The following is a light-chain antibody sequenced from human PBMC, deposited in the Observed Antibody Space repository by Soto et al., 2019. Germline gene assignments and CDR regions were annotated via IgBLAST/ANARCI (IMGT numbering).Light chain of an antibody. CDR2: DAS. CDR1: QSISSW. CDR3: QHYET. V-gene: IGKV1-5*01. Sequence: DIRLTQSPSTLSASVGDRVTITCRASQSISSWLAWYQQKPGKAPKLLIYDASSLESGVPARFSGGGSGTEFTLTISSLEPDDFATYYCQHYETFGLGTKVE. J-gene: IGKJ1*01.